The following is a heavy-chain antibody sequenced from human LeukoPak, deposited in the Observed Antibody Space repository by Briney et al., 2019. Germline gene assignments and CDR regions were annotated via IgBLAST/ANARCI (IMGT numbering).Heavy chain of an antibody. CDR2: IYYSGST. Sequence: PSETLSLTCTVSGGSISSSSYYWGWIRQPPGKGLEWIASIYYSGSTYYNPSLKSRVTISLDTSKNQFSLKLSSVTAADTAVYYCARNARHYDILTGYYYYYMDVWGKGTTVTISS. D-gene: IGHD3-9*01. J-gene: IGHJ6*03. CDR3: ARNARHYDILTGYYYYYMDV. CDR1: GGSISSSSYY. V-gene: IGHV4-39*07.